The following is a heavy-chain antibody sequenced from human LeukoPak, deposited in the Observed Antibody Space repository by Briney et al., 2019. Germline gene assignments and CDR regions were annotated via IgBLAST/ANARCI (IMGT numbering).Heavy chain of an antibody. Sequence: SETLSLTCSVSGASISSGSNYWAWIRQPPGKGLEWIGAIYYTGTTYYNPSLKSRVNISVDTSKNQLFLRLNSVTAADTAVYYCAKDAELRGVSYNWFDPWGQGTLVTVSS. CDR3: AKDAELRGVSYNWFDP. CDR1: GASISSGSNY. CDR2: IYYTGTT. J-gene: IGHJ5*02. D-gene: IGHD1-7*01. V-gene: IGHV4-39*07.